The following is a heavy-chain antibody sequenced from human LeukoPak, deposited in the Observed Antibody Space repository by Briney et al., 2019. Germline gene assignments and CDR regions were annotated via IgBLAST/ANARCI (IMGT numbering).Heavy chain of an antibody. CDR1: GGSFSGYY. V-gene: IGHV4-59*10. Sequence: SETLSLTCAVYGGSFSGYYWSWIRQPAGKGLEWIGRIYTSGSTNYNPSLKSRVTMSADTSKNQFSLKLSSVTAADTAAYYCARSAGDYYDSSGYDAFDIWGQGTMVTVSS. J-gene: IGHJ3*02. D-gene: IGHD3-22*01. CDR2: IYTSGST. CDR3: ARSAGDYYDSSGYDAFDI.